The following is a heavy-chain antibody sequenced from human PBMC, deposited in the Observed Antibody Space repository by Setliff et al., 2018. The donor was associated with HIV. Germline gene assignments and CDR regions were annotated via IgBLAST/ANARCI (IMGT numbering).Heavy chain of an antibody. V-gene: IGHV2-5*02. CDR2: IYWDDSK. J-gene: IGHJ1*01. CDR3: GHSSGSYLGYFQH. D-gene: IGHD1-26*01. Sequence: PGKALEWLALIYWDDSKGYSPSLKTRLTITRLTITKDTSKNQVVLTMTNMDPVDTATYYCGHSSGSYLGYFQHWGQGTLVTVS.